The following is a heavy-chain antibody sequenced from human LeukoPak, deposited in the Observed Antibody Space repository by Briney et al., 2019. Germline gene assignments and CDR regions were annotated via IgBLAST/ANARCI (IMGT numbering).Heavy chain of an antibody. D-gene: IGHD3-22*01. CDR2: IVVGSGNT. CDR3: AAADNYYDSSGYPLYAFDI. CDR1: GFTFTSSA. Sequence: SVKVSCKASGFTFTSSAMQWVRQARGQRLEWIGWIVVGSGNTNYAQKFQERVTITRDMSTSTAYMEQSSLRSEDTAVYYCAAADNYYDSSGYPLYAFDIWGQGTMVTVSS. V-gene: IGHV1-58*02. J-gene: IGHJ3*02.